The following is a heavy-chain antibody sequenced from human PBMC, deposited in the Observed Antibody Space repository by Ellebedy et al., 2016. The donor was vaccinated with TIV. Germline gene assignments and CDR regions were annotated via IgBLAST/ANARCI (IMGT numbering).Heavy chain of an antibody. CDR3: GRVPPGAYGSESYFGDDY. D-gene: IGHD3-10*01. J-gene: IGHJ4*02. Sequence: LSLTCAVSGGSISSYYWSWVRPAPGKGLEWVATIKQDGSEKFYVDSVKGRFTISRDNANNLLFLQMNNLRAEDTAIYYCGRVPPGAYGSESYFGDDYWGQGTLVTVSS. CDR1: GGSISSYY. CDR2: IKQDGSEK. V-gene: IGHV3-7*01.